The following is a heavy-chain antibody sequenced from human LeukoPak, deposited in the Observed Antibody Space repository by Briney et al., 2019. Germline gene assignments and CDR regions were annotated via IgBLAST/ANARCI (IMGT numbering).Heavy chain of an antibody. CDR1: GYTFSGYY. V-gene: IGHV1-2*02. J-gene: IGHJ4*02. CDR2: INPNSGGT. CDR3: ARDPSYDILTGSDY. Sequence: ASVKVSCKASGYTFSGYYMHWVRQAPGQGPEWMGWINPNSGGTNYAQKFQGRVTMTRDTSISTAYMELSRLRSDDTAVYYCARDPSYDILTGSDYWGQGTLVTVSS. D-gene: IGHD3-9*01.